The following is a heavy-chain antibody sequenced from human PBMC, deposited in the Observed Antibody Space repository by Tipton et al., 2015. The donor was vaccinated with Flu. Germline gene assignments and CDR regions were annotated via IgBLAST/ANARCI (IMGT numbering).Heavy chain of an antibody. CDR3: ARAPLYYDSSGYRTAGELNAFDI. V-gene: IGHV4-39*07. CDR1: GGPISSSSYY. CDR2: IYYSGST. Sequence: TLSLTCTVSGGPISSSSYYWGWIRQPPGKGLEWIGRIYYSGSTYYNPSLKSRVTISVDTSKNQFSLKLSSVTAADTAVYYCARAPLYYDSSGYRTAGELNAFDIWGQGTMVTVSS. J-gene: IGHJ3*02. D-gene: IGHD3-22*01.